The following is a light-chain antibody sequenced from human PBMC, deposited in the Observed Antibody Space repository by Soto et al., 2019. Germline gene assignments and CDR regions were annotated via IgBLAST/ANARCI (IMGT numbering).Light chain of an antibody. CDR1: QSISSW. CDR2: KAS. V-gene: IGKV1-5*03. J-gene: IGKJ1*01. Sequence: DIQMTQSPSTLSVSVGDRVTITCRASQSISSWLAWYQQKPGKAPKLLIYKASSLESGVPSRFSGSGSGTEFTLTISSLQPDDFATYYCQQYKSEWTFGQGTKVEIK. CDR3: QQYKSEWT.